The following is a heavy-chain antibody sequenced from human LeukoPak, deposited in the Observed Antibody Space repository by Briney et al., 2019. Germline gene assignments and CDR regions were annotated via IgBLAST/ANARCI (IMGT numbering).Heavy chain of an antibody. D-gene: IGHD4-17*01. CDR2: ISSSSSYI. V-gene: IGHV3-21*01. CDR1: GFTFSSYS. CDR3: ARALVLERLDYGGNCY. J-gene: IGHJ4*02. Sequence: PGGSLRLSCAASGFTFSSYSMNWVRQAPGKGLERVSSISSSSSYIYYADSVKGRFTISRDNAKNPLYLQMNSLRAEDTAVYYCARALVLERLDYGGNCYWGQGTLVTVSS.